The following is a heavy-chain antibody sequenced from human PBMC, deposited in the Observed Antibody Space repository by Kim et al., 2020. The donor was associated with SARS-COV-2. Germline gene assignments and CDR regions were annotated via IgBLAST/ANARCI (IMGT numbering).Heavy chain of an antibody. CDR3: ARRRSSSPSGVDY. J-gene: IGHJ4*02. Sequence: YNPSLKSRVTISVDTSKNQFSLKLSSVTAADTAVYYCARRRSSSPSGVDYWGQGTLVTVSS. D-gene: IGHD6-13*01. V-gene: IGHV4-39*01.